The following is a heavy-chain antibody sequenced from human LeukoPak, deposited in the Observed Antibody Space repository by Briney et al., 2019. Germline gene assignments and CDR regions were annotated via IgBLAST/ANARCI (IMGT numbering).Heavy chain of an antibody. J-gene: IGHJ6*03. V-gene: IGHV1-2*02. CDR1: GYTFTGYY. D-gene: IGHD2-2*01. CDR3: AREAQPLDYYYYMDV. CDR2: INPNSGGT. Sequence: GASVKVSCKASGYTFTGYYMHWVRQAPGQGLEWMGWINPNSGGTNYAQKFQGRVTMTRDTSISTAYMELSRLRSDDTAVYYCAREAQPLDYYYYMDVWGKGTTVTVSS.